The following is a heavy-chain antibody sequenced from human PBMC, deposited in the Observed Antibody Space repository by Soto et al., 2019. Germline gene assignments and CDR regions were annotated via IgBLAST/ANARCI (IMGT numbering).Heavy chain of an antibody. CDR3: AKGTARIPSNYYYYMDV. D-gene: IGHD5-18*01. J-gene: IGHJ6*03. V-gene: IGHV3-23*01. Sequence: PGGSLRLSCAASGFTFSSYAMSWVRQAPGKGLEWVSAISGSGGSTYYADSVKGRFTISRDNSKNTLYLQMNSLRAEDTAVYYCAKGTARIPSNYYYYMDVWGKGTTVTVSS. CDR2: ISGSGGST. CDR1: GFTFSSYA.